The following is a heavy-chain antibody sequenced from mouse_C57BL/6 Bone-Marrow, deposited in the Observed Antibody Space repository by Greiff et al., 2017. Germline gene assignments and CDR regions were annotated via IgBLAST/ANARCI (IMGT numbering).Heavy chain of an antibody. D-gene: IGHD4-1*01. CDR3: AGHMGRDYYAMDY. J-gene: IGHJ4*01. CDR2: ISNGGGST. V-gene: IGHV5-12*01. Sequence: EVQLVESGGGLVQPGGSLKLSCAASGFTFSDYYMYWVRQTPEKRLEWVAYISNGGGSTNYPDTVKGRFTFSRDNAKNTLYLQMSRLKSEDTVMYYCAGHMGRDYYAMDYWGQGTSVTVSS. CDR1: GFTFSDYY.